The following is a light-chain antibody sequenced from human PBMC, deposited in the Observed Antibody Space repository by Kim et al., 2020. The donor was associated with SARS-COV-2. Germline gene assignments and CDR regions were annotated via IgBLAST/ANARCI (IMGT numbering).Light chain of an antibody. CDR1: FSNGGRNT. V-gene: IGLV1-44*01. CDR3: AAWDDNLNGVG. CDR2: GYN. J-gene: IGLJ2*01. Sequence: GQRVTFSCSGSFSNGGRNTVNWWQQFPGTAPKLLIFGYNQRPSGVPARFSGSKSGTSASLAISGLQSEDEADYYCAAWDDNLNGVGFGGGTQLTVL.